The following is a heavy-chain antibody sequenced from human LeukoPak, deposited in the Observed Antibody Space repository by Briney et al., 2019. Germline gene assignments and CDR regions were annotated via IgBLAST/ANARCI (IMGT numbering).Heavy chain of an antibody. CDR1: GFTVSSKY. V-gene: IGHV3-53*01. D-gene: IGHD1-7*01. CDR3: ARAQPQTGTTSWFDP. J-gene: IGHJ5*02. Sequence: PGGSLRLSCAASGFTVSSKYMSWVRQAPGKGLEWVSAIYAGGTTYYADSVKGRFTISRDNSKNTLYLQMKSLRVEDTAVYYCARAQPQTGTTSWFDPWGQGTLVTVSS. CDR2: IYAGGTT.